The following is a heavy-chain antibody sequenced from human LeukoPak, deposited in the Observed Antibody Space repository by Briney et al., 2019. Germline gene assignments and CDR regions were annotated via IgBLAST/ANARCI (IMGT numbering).Heavy chain of an antibody. J-gene: IGHJ4*02. CDR2: INHSGST. V-gene: IGHV4-34*01. CDR1: GGSFSGYY. D-gene: IGHD2-15*01. Sequence: SETLSLTCAVYGGSFSGYYWSWIRQPPGKGLEWIGEINHSGSTNYNPSLKSRVTISVDTSKNQFSLKLTSVTAADTAVYYCARELGYCRGGSCYSLDYWGQGTLVTVSS. CDR3: ARELGYCRGGSCYSLDY.